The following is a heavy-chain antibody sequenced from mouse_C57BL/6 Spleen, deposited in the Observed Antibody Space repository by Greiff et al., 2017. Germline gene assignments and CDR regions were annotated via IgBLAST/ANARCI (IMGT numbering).Heavy chain of an antibody. J-gene: IGHJ2*01. CDR2: IDPSDSYT. V-gene: IGHV1-69*01. CDR1: GYTFTSYW. Sequence: VQLQQSGAELVMPGASVKLSCKASGYTFTSYWMHWVKQRPGQGLEWIGEIDPSDSYTNYNQKFKGKSTLTVDKSSSTAYMQLSSLTSEDSAVYYCARARAVVPFDYWGQGTTLTVSS. D-gene: IGHD1-1*01. CDR3: ARARAVVPFDY.